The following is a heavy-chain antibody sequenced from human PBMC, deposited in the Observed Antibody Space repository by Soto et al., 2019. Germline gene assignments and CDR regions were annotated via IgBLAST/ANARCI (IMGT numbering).Heavy chain of an antibody. D-gene: IGHD2-21*02. J-gene: IGHJ4*02. V-gene: IGHV3-15*01. Sequence: GSLRLSCAASGFTYSNAWMSWVRQAPWKGLEWVGRIKSKTDGGTTDYAAPVKGRFTISRDDSKNTLYLQMNSLKTEDTAVYYCTTDSPSYCGGDCYSYYFDYWGQGTLVTVSS. CDR1: GFTYSNAW. CDR2: IKSKTDGGTT. CDR3: TTDSPSYCGGDCYSYYFDY.